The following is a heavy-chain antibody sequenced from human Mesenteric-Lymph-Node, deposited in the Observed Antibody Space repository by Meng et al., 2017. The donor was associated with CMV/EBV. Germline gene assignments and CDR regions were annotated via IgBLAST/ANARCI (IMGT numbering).Heavy chain of an antibody. D-gene: IGHD7-27*01. CDR3: TRPSGSEDY. CDR1: GYTFTSYD. CDR2: MNPNSGNT. J-gene: IGHJ4*02. Sequence: KVSCQASGYTFTSYDINWVRQATGRGLEWMGWMNPNSGNTGYAQKFQGRVTMTRNTSISTAYMELSSLRSEDTAVYYCTRPSGSEDYWGQGTLVTVSS. V-gene: IGHV1-8*02.